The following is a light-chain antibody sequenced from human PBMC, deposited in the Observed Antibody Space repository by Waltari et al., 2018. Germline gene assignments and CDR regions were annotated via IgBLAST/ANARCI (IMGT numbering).Light chain of an antibody. J-gene: IGKJ2*01. CDR2: KAS. CDR3: QQYDRYPYT. V-gene: IGKV1-5*03. Sequence: DIQMTQSPSTLSASVGDRVTIPCRASQGSSRWLAWYQQKPGKAPKLLIYKASSLESGVPSRFSGNGSGTEFTLTISNLQPDDFAIYYCQQYDRYPYTFGQGTKLEIK. CDR1: QGSSRW.